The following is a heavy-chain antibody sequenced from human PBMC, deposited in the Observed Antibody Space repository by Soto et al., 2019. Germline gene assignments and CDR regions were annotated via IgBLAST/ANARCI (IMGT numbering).Heavy chain of an antibody. D-gene: IGHD3-10*01. Sequence: PSETLSLTCTVSGGSISSYYWSWIRQPPGKGLGWIGYIYYSGSTNYNPSLKSRVTISVDTSKNQFSLKLSSVTAADTAVYYCARRYGSAFDIWGQGTMVTVSS. CDR3: ARRYGSAFDI. J-gene: IGHJ3*02. V-gene: IGHV4-59*01. CDR1: GGSISSYY. CDR2: IYYSGST.